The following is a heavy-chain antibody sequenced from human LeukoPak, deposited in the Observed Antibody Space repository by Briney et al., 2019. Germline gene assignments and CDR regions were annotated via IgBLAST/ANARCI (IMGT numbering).Heavy chain of an antibody. CDR1: RFMFKSYG. CDR2: ISYDGTNK. CDR3: ASEFYGSGSYYEGIDY. J-gene: IGHJ4*02. V-gene: IGHV3-30-3*01. Sequence: GGSLRLSCAASRFMFKSYGMHWVRQAPGKGLEWVAFISYDGTNKDYADFVKGCFTISRDNSKNTLFLQMDNLRPEDTAVYYCASEFYGSGSYYEGIDYWGQGTLVTVSS. D-gene: IGHD3-10*01.